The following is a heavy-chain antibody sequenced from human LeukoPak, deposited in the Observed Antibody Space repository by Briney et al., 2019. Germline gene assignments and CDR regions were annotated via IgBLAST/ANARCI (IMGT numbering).Heavy chain of an antibody. V-gene: IGHV1-69*04. J-gene: IGHJ3*02. CDR1: GGTFSSYA. CDR2: IIPILGIA. CDR3: WSGITGTTYPGTFDI. Sequence: SVKVSCKASGGTFSSYAICWVRQAPGQGLEWMGRIIPILGIATYAQKFQGRVTITADKSTSTAYMELSSLRSEDTAVYYCWSGITGTTYPGTFDIWGQGTMVTVSS. D-gene: IGHD1-7*01.